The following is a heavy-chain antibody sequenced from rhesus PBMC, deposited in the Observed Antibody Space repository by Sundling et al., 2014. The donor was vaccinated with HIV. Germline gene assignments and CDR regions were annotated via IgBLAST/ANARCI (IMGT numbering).Heavy chain of an antibody. J-gene: IGHJ4*01. CDR3: ARDHSSWPIFDY. Sequence: QVQLQESGPRAGEAFGDPCPSPALSLVAPSTVIMAGAGSASPQEKGLQWIGSIYSGGSNYLYPSLKSRVTLSVDMSKSQFSLNLRSVTAADTAVYYCARDHSSWPIFDYWGQGVLVTVSS. CDR1: VAPSTVIMA. D-gene: IGHD6-13*01. CDR2: IYSGGSN. V-gene: IGHV4-76*01.